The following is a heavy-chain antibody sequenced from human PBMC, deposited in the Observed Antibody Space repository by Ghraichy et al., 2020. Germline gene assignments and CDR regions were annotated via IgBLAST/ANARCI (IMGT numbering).Heavy chain of an antibody. CDR3: ARRGRGYSLYFYGLDI. V-gene: IGHV4-59*08. CDR1: GGSIRSYY. CDR2: VYYNGNT. D-gene: IGHD5-18*01. J-gene: IGHJ6*02. Sequence: SETLSLTCTVSGGSIRSYYWSWIRHPPGKGLEWIGYVYYNGNTDYSPSLKSRATISVDTSTNQFSLRLTSVTAADTAVYYCARRGRGYSLYFYGLDIWGQRTTFTVAS.